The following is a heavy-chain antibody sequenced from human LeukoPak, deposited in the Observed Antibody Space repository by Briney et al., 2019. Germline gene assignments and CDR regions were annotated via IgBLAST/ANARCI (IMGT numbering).Heavy chain of an antibody. Sequence: GGSLSLSCAASGLTFSSNAMSWFRKAPGKGLEWVSAISGSGGSTYYADSVKGRFTISRDNSKNTLYLQMNSLRAEDTAVYYCAKDPAAGTVDYWGQGTLVTVSS. D-gene: IGHD6-13*01. CDR1: GLTFSSNA. CDR2: ISGSGGST. V-gene: IGHV3-23*01. J-gene: IGHJ4*02. CDR3: AKDPAAGTVDY.